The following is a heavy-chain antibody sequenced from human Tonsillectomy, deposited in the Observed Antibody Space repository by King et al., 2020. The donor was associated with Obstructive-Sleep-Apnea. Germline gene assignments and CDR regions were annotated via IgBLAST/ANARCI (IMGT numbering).Heavy chain of an antibody. Sequence: VQLVESGGGLVESGGSMRLSCVVSGFTISTYSGNWVGTGSGRWLEWVAHITSNSRTTLFADSVKGRFTISRDNSKNALFLHMSSLRDEDTAVYYCARLVDDYGDYVNWFFDLWGRGTLVTVSS. CDR1: GFTISTYS. CDR2: ITSNSRTT. D-gene: IGHD4-17*01. V-gene: IGHV3-48*02. CDR3: ARLVDDYGDYVNWFFDL. J-gene: IGHJ2*01.